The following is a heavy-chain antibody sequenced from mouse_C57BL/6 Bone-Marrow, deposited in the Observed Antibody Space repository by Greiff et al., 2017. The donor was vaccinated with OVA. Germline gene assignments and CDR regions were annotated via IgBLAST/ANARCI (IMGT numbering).Heavy chain of an antibody. CDR3: ARLFIPDYFDY. D-gene: IGHD1-1*01. CDR1: GFTFSDYG. CDR2: ISSGSSTI. Sequence: EVQLVESGGGLVKPGGSLKLSCAASGFTFSDYGMHWVRQAPEKGLEWVAYISSGSSTIYYADTVKGRFTISRDNAKNTLFLQMTSLRSEDTAMYYCARLFIPDYFDYWGQGTTLTVSS. J-gene: IGHJ2*01. V-gene: IGHV5-17*01.